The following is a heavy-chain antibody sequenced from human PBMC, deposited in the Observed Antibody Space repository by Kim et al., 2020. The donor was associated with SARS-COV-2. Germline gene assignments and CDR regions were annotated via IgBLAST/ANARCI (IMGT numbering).Heavy chain of an antibody. V-gene: IGHV3-30*04. Sequence: GGSLRLSCAASGFTFSSYAMHWVRQAPGKGLEWVAVISYDGSNKYYADSVKGRFTISRDNSKNTLYLQMNSLRAEDTAVYYCAREPLFEEQWLLLDYWGQGTLVTVSS. CDR3: AREPLFEEQWLLLDY. D-gene: IGHD6-19*01. CDR1: GFTFSSYA. CDR2: ISYDGSNK. J-gene: IGHJ4*02.